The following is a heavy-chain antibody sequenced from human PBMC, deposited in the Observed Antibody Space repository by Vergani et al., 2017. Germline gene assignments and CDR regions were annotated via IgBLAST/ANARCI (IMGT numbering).Heavy chain of an antibody. V-gene: IGHV1-2*02. CDR2: INLNSGGT. CDR3: AREIRARDIAAAAQTPYYYYGMDV. CDR1: GYTFTGYY. D-gene: IGHD6-13*01. J-gene: IGHJ6*02. Sequence: QVQLVQSGAEVKKPGASVKVSCKASGYTFTGYYMHWVRQAPGQGLEWMGWINLNSGGTNYAQKSQGRVTMTRDTSISTAYMELSRLRSDDPAVYYCAREIRARDIAAAAQTPYYYYGMDVWGQGTTVTVSS.